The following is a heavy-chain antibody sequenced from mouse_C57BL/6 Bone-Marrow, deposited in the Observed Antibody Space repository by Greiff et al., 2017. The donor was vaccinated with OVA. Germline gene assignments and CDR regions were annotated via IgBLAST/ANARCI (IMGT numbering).Heavy chain of an antibody. V-gene: IGHV1-37*01. D-gene: IGHD1-1*01. CDR1: GYSFTGYF. Sequence: EVKLMESGPELVKPGASVKISCKASGYSFTGYFMNWVKQSHGKSLEWIGRINPYNGDTFYNQKFKGKATLTVDKSSSTAHMELLSLTSEDFAVYYCARSEVPIYYYGRPLYYYAMDYWGQGTSVTVSS. J-gene: IGHJ4*01. CDR2: INPYNGDT. CDR3: ARSEVPIYYYGRPLYYYAMDY.